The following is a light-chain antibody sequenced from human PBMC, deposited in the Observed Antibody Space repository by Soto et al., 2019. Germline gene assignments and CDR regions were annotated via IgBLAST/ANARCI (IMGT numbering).Light chain of an antibody. J-gene: IGKJ4*01. CDR1: QSVSSY. CDR2: DAS. Sequence: EIVLTQSPATLSLSPGERATLSCRASQSVSSYLAWYQQKPGQAPRLLIYDASNRATGIPARFSGSGSGTDFTLTISSLEPDDFAVYYCQQRSDWPSTFRGGTKVQIK. CDR3: QQRSDWPST. V-gene: IGKV3-11*01.